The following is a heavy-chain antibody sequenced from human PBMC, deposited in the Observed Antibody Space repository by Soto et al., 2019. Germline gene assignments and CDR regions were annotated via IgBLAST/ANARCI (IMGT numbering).Heavy chain of an antibody. V-gene: IGHV3-48*01. CDR2: ISSSSSTI. CDR3: ARVSSRAFDI. CDR1: GFPFSSYS. D-gene: IGHD6-6*01. Sequence: GGSPRLSCAASGFPFSSYSMNWVRQAPGKGLEWVSYISSSSSTIYYADSVKGRFTISRDNAKNSLYLQMNSLRAEDTAVYYCARVSSRAFDIWGQGTMVTVSS. J-gene: IGHJ3*02.